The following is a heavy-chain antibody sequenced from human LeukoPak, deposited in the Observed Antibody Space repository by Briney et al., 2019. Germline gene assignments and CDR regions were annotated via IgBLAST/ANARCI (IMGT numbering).Heavy chain of an antibody. D-gene: IGHD2-2*01. CDR1: GFTFSSYT. CDR2: ISGSGGST. J-gene: IGHJ3*02. CDR3: AKDPIVVVPAANRDAFDI. V-gene: IGHV3-23*01. Sequence: GGSLRLSCAATGFTFSSYTMNWVRQPPGKGLEWVSAISGSGGSTYYADSVKGRFTISRDNSKNTLYLQMNSLRAEDTAVYYCAKDPIVVVPAANRDAFDIWGQGTMVTVSS.